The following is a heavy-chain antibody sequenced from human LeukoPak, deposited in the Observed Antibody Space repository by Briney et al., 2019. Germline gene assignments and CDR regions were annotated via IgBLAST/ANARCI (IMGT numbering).Heavy chain of an antibody. CDR3: ARMMTTVTTGSVGYYYYGMDA. Sequence: ASVKVSCKASGYTFTSYGISWVRQAPGQGLEWMGWISAYNGNTNYAQKLQGRVTMTTDTSTSTAYMELGSLRSDDTAVYYCARMMTTVTTGSVGYYYYGMDAWGQGTTVTVYS. V-gene: IGHV1-18*01. CDR2: ISAYNGNT. J-gene: IGHJ6*02. D-gene: IGHD4-17*01. CDR1: GYTFTSYG.